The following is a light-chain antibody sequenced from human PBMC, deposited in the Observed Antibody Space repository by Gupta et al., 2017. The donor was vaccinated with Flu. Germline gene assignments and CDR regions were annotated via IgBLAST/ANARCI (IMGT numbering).Light chain of an antibody. V-gene: IGKV3-11*01. Sequence: DIVLAQSPATLSLSPGERATLSCRASQSVRGYLAWYQQKPGQAPRLLIYDTSNRATGIPARFSGSASGTDFTLTISSLEPEDFAVYYCQERRDWPPITFGQGTRLEIK. CDR3: QERRDWPPIT. J-gene: IGKJ5*01. CDR2: DTS. CDR1: QSVRGY.